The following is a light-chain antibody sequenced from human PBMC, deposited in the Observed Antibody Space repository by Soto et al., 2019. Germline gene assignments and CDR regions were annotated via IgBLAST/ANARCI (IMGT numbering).Light chain of an antibody. CDR3: LQYKTWPSWT. J-gene: IGKJ1*01. V-gene: IGKV3-15*01. CDR1: EDVGRF. CDR2: GAS. Sequence: LGMTQSPDTLSVSPGERATLSCRSNEDVGRFLAWYQQKPGQAPRLLLFGASSRATGVPDRFSGGGSGTEFTLAISSLQPDDVAVYFCLQYKTWPSWTFGQGTKVDI.